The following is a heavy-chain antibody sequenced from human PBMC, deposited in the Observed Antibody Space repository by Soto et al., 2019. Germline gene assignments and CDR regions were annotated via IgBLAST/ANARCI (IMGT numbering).Heavy chain of an antibody. D-gene: IGHD6-19*01. J-gene: IGHJ4*02. CDR2: ITASGTSI. V-gene: IGHV3-23*01. CDR1: GFTFSSYG. Sequence: GGSLRLSCAASGFTFSSYGMTWVRQAPGKGLDWVSAITASGTSIYYADSVKGRFTISRDNSKNTLFLQMDSLRAEDTALYYCAKDVSAVGLSPKYFDYWGQGTLVTVSS. CDR3: AKDVSAVGLSPKYFDY.